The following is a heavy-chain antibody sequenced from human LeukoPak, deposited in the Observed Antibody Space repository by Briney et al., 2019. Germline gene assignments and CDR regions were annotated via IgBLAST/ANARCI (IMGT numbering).Heavy chain of an antibody. V-gene: IGHV3-66*01. D-gene: IGHD3-22*01. CDR2: IYSGGST. CDR1: GFTFSSYS. Sequence: GGSLRLSCAASGFTFSSYSMNWVRQAPGKGLEWVSVIYSGGSTYYADSVKGRFTISRDNSKNTLYLQMNSLRAEDTAVYYCAKDSSYDSSGYYGYFDYWGQGTLVTVSS. CDR3: AKDSSYDSSGYYGYFDY. J-gene: IGHJ4*02.